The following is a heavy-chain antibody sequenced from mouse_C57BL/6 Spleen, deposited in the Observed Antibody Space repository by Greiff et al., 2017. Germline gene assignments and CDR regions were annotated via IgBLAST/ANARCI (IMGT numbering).Heavy chain of an antibody. Sequence: EVMLVESGGDLVKPGGSLKLSCAASGFTFSSYGMSWVRQTPDKRLEWVATISSCGSYTYYPDSVKGRFTNSRDNAKKTLYLPMSRLKSEDTAMYYCARHVDYGSSYRYFDVWGTGTTVTVSS. CDR2: ISSCGSYT. J-gene: IGHJ1*03. CDR1: GFTFSSYG. D-gene: IGHD1-1*01. V-gene: IGHV5-6*02. CDR3: ARHVDYGSSYRYFDV.